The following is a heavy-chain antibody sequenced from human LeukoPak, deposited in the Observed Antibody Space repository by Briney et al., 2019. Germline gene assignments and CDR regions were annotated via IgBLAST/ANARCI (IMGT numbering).Heavy chain of an antibody. Sequence: GGSLRLSCAASGFTFSSYGMHWVRQAPGKGLEWVAVISYDGSNKYYADSVKGRFTISRDNAKNSLYLQMNSLRAEDTAVYYCAREGDLDFDYWGQGTLVTVSS. CDR2: ISYDGSNK. J-gene: IGHJ4*02. CDR1: GFTFSSYG. V-gene: IGHV3-30*03. D-gene: IGHD2-21*02. CDR3: AREGDLDFDY.